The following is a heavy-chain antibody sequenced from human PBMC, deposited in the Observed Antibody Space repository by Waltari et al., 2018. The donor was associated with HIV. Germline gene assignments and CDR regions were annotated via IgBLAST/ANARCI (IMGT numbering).Heavy chain of an antibody. CDR2: INQDGSEK. J-gene: IGHJ4*02. CDR1: GFIFSDYW. Sequence: EVQLVESGGGLVQPGGSLRLSCTTSGFIFSDYWMSWVRQAPGKGLEWVANINQDGSEKYYVDSVKGRFTISRDNVKNSMYLQMNSLRAEDTAVYYCARKPPDYWGQGTLVTVSS. CDR3: ARKPPDY. V-gene: IGHV3-7*01.